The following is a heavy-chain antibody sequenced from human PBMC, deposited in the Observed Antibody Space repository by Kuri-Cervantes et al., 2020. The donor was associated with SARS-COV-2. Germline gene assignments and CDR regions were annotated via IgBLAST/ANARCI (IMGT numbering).Heavy chain of an antibody. D-gene: IGHD3-3*01. CDR1: GSSITSGYY. V-gene: IGHV4-38-2*01. J-gene: IGHJ4*02. Sequence: SETLSLTCAVSGSSITSGYYWGWIRQPPGKGLEWIGSIYHSGSTYYNPSLMSRLTISVDTSKNQFSLRLSSVTAADTAVYYCARRDYDFWSGYWRGHYFDYWGQGTLVTVSS. CDR2: IYHSGST. CDR3: ARRDYDFWSGYWRGHYFDY.